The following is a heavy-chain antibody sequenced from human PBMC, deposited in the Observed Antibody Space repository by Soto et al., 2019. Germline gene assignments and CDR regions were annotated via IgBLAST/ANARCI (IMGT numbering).Heavy chain of an antibody. D-gene: IGHD3-22*01. J-gene: IGHJ4*02. CDR2: IIPIFGTA. Sequence: QVQLVQSGAEVKKPGSSVKVSCKASGGTFSSYAMSWVRQAPGQGLEWMGGIIPIFGTANYAQKFQGRVTITADKSTSTDYMELSSLRSEDRAVYYCARDRYDSRGYRQGGFVYWGQGTLVTVSS. CDR3: ARDRYDSRGYRQGGFVY. CDR1: GGTFSSYA. V-gene: IGHV1-69*06.